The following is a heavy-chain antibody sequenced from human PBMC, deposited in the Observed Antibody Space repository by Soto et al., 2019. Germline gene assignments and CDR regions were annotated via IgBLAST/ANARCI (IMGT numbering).Heavy chain of an antibody. Sequence: PGGSLRLSCAASGFTFSNYGMHWVRQAPGKGLEWVAVISYDGSNKYYADSVKGRSTISRDNSKNTLYLQMNSLRGEDTAVYYCAKSLRITGTFDYWGRGTLVTVSS. CDR2: ISYDGSNK. J-gene: IGHJ4*02. D-gene: IGHD1-20*01. CDR1: GFTFSNYG. V-gene: IGHV3-30*18. CDR3: AKSLRITGTFDY.